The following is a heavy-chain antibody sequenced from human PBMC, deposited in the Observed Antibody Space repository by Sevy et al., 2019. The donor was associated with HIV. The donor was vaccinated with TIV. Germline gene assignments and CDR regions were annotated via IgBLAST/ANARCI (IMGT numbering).Heavy chain of an antibody. D-gene: IGHD2-15*01. CDR2: VKQDGSVK. CDR3: ASWSSGGFDY. V-gene: IGHV3-7*01. Sequence: GGSLRLSCAASGFTFSSYWMNWVRQAPGKGLEWVASVKQDGSVKYYVDSVKGRFTISRDNAKNSLYLQMNSPRAEDTAVYYCASWSSGGFDYWGQGTLVTVSS. CDR1: GFTFSSYW. J-gene: IGHJ4*02.